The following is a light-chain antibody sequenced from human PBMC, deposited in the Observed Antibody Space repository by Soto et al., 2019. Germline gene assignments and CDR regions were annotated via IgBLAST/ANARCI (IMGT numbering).Light chain of an antibody. J-gene: IGLJ2*01. Sequence: QSALTQPRSVSGSPGQSVTISCTGNSSDVGTYNYVSWYQQHPGKAPKLMIYDVNKRPSGVPDRFSGSKSGNTASLTISGLQAEDEGVYFCCSYAGSYTLVFGGGTKLTVL. V-gene: IGLV2-11*01. CDR3: CSYAGSYTLV. CDR2: DVN. CDR1: SSDVGTYNY.